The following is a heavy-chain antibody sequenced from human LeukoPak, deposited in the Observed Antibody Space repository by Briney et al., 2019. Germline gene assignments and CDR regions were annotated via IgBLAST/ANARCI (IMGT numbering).Heavy chain of an antibody. Sequence: PSETLSLTCTVSGGSINNYYWSWIRQPPGKGLEWIGYVYYSGSTNYNPSLKSRVTISVDTAKNQFSLKLSSVTAADTAVYYCASTTVTWTRAEYFQHWGQGTLVTVSS. CDR2: VYYSGST. V-gene: IGHV4-59*12. D-gene: IGHD4-17*01. CDR3: ASTTVTWTRAEYFQH. J-gene: IGHJ1*01. CDR1: GGSINNYY.